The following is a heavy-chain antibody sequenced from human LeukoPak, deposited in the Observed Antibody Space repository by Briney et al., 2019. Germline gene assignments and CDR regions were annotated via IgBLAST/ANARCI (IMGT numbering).Heavy chain of an antibody. CDR3: ARSPDILTGEKFDY. D-gene: IGHD3-9*01. V-gene: IGHV1-2*02. Sequence: ASVKASCRASGYTFTSYDINWVRQATGQGLEWMGWINPNSGGTNYAQKFQDRVTMTRDTSISTVYMELSRLRSDDTAVYYCARSPDILTGEKFDYWGQGTLVTVSS. CDR2: INPNSGGT. CDR1: GYTFTSYD. J-gene: IGHJ4*02.